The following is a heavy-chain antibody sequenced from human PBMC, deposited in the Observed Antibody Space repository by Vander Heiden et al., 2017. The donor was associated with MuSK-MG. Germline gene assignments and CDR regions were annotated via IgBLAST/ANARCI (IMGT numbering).Heavy chain of an antibody. CDR3: ARGVRWGYSSLNGMDV. CDR1: GGSFSGYY. CDR2: INHSGST. J-gene: IGHJ6*02. Sequence: QVQLQQWGAGLLKPSATLSLTCAVYGGSFSGYYWSWIRQPPGKGLEWIGEINHSGSTNYNPSLKSRVTISVDTSKNQFSLKLSSVTAADTAVYYCARGVRWGYSSLNGMDVWGQGTTVTVSS. D-gene: IGHD6-13*01. V-gene: IGHV4-34*01.